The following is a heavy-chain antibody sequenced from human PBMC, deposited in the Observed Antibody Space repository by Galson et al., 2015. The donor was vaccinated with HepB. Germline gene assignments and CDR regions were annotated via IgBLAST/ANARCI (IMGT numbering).Heavy chain of an antibody. V-gene: IGHV6-1*01. D-gene: IGHD2-21*02. Sequence: CAISGDSVSSDSGAWNWIRQSPSRGLEWLGRTYHRSKWYYDYAVSVKSRITINADTSKNQFSLQLNSVTPEDTAVYYCARDRPYCGADCYSRWFDPWGQGTLVTVSS. CDR2: TYHRSKWYY. J-gene: IGHJ5*02. CDR1: GDSVSSDSGA. CDR3: ARDRPYCGADCYSRWFDP.